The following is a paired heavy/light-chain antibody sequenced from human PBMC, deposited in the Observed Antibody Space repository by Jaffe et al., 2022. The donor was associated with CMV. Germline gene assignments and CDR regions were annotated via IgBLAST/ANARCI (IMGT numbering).Light chain of an antibody. CDR2: GAS. V-gene: IGKV3-20*01. J-gene: IGKJ2*01. CDR3: QRYGGSPPYT. CDR1: QSVSSSY. Sequence: EIVLTQSPGTLSLSPGERATLSCRASQSVSSSYLAWYQQKPGQAPRLLIYGASSRATGIPDRFSGSGSGTDFTLTISRLEPEDFAVYYCQRYGGSPPYTFGQGTKLEIK.
Heavy chain of an antibody. CDR1: GFIFNNYW. Sequence: EVQLVESGGGLVQPGGSLRLSCAASGFIFNNYWMTWVRQAPGKGLEWVANIKQDGSEKYYVDSVKGRFTISRDNTKNSLYLEMNSLRGEDTAVYYCARGHSASYWGKNYGMDVWGQGTTVTVSS. J-gene: IGHJ6*02. CDR2: IKQDGSEK. D-gene: IGHD1-26*01. CDR3: ARGHSASYWGKNYGMDV. V-gene: IGHV3-7*01.